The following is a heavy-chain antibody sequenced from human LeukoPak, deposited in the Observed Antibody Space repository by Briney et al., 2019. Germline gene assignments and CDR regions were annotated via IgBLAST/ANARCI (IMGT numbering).Heavy chain of an antibody. CDR1: GGSISRAGYY. V-gene: IGHV4-31*03. J-gene: IGHJ4*02. CDR2: ICYPRSP. Sequence: SQTMSLTCPVSGGSISRAGYYWSWLRQPPGKGVEGVGYICYPRSPYSNPSLESRVTISVHTSKHQISLKLSAVAAADTAVFYCARVSSYYDSSGYFAFWGQGTLLTVPP. D-gene: IGHD3-22*01. CDR3: ARVSSYYDSSGYFAF.